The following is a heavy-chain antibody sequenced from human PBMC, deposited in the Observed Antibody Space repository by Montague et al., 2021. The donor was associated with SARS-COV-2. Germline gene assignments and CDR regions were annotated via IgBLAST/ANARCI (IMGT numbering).Heavy chain of an antibody. CDR3: ARFAYRLLFIASHYGMDV. CDR1: GGSFSGYY. CDR2: ISHSGST. V-gene: IGHV4-34*01. Sequence: SETLSLTCAVYGGSFSGYYWSWIRQPPGKGLEWIGEISHSGSTNYNPSLKSRVTISIDTSKNQFSLKLSSVTAADTAVYHCARFAYRLLFIASHYGMDVWGQRTTVTVSS. J-gene: IGHJ6*02. D-gene: IGHD2-2*01.